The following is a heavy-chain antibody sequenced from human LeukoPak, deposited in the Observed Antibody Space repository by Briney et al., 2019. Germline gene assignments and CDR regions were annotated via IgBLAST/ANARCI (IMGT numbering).Heavy chain of an antibody. CDR1: GYTLTSYD. J-gene: IGHJ6*02. Sequence: ASVKVSCKASGYTLTSYDINWVRQATGQGLEWMGWMNPNSGNTGYAQKFQGRVTMTRNTSISTAYMELSSLRSEDTAVYYCARGRAPWIYLYSRYYYYGMDVWGQGTTVTVSS. CDR2: MNPNSGNT. CDR3: ARGRAPWIYLYSRYYYYGMDV. V-gene: IGHV1-8*01. D-gene: IGHD5-12*01.